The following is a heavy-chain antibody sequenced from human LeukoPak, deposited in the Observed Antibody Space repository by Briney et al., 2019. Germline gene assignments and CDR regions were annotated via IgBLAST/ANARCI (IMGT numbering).Heavy chain of an antibody. Sequence: SETLSLTRTVSGDSISSYYWNWIRQPPGKGLEWIGYIYYSGSTNYNPSLKSRVTISVDTSKDQFSLKLSSETAADTAVYYCARGSHGSSGYSYYYYYYMDVWGKGTTVTVSS. V-gene: IGHV4-59*01. CDR3: ARGSHGSSGYSYYYYYYMDV. CDR1: GDSISSYY. CDR2: IYYSGST. D-gene: IGHD3-22*01. J-gene: IGHJ6*03.